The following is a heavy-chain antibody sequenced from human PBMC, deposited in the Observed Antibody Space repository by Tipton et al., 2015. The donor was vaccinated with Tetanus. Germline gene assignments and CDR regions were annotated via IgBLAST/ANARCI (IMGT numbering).Heavy chain of an antibody. D-gene: IGHD3-22*01. V-gene: IGHV1-2*02. J-gene: IGHJ6*02. Sequence: VQLVQSGAEVKKPGASVKVSCKASGYTFTGYYIYWVRQAPGQGLEGMGWIDPNSGGTVYAQKFQGRVTMTRDTSISTAYMELRSLRSDDTAVYYCARDRGDYIYYGMDVWGPGTTVTVS. CDR2: IDPNSGGT. CDR1: GYTFTGYY. CDR3: ARDRGDYIYYGMDV.